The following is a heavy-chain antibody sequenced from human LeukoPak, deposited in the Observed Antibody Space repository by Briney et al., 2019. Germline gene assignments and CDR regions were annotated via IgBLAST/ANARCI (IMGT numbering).Heavy chain of an antibody. J-gene: IGHJ3*02. CDR2: ISAYNGNT. Sequence: ASVKVSCKASGYTFTSYGISWVRQAPGQGLEWMGWISAYNGNTNYAQKFQGRVTITADKSTSTAYMELSSLRSEDTAVYYCAREVREYNWNDGQRDAFDIWGQGTMVTVSS. CDR1: GYTFTSYG. V-gene: IGHV1-18*01. CDR3: AREVREYNWNDGQRDAFDI. D-gene: IGHD1-1*01.